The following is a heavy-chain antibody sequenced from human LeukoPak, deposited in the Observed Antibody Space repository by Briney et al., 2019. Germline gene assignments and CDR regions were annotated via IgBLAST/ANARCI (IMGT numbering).Heavy chain of an antibody. CDR1: GFTFRSYW. D-gene: IGHD1-26*01. Sequence: PGGSLRLSCAASGFTFRSYWMAWVRQAPGKGLEWVANIKEDESAKHQADSVKGRFTISRDNAQNSVYLQMSSLRGEDTAVYYCARDVGGSLDYGAQGTLVTVSS. CDR2: IKEDESAK. J-gene: IGHJ4*02. CDR3: ARDVGGSLDY. V-gene: IGHV3-7*01.